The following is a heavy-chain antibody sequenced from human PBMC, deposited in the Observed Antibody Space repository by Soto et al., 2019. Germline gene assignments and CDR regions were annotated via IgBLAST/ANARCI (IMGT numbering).Heavy chain of an antibody. V-gene: IGHV4-59*01. Sequence: SETLSLTCTVSGGSISSYYWSWIRQPPGKGLEWIGYIYYSGSTNYNPSLKSRVTISVDTSKNQFSLKLSSVTAADTAVYYCARAEAAAVPYGMDVWGQGTTVTVSS. CDR2: IYYSGST. CDR1: GGSISSYY. D-gene: IGHD6-13*01. CDR3: ARAEAAAVPYGMDV. J-gene: IGHJ6*02.